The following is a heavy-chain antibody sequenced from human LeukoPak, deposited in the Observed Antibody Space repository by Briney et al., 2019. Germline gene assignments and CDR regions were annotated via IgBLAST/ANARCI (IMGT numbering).Heavy chain of an antibody. CDR2: INPNSGGT. CDR3: ARSRDDAFDI. Sequence: ASVKVSCKASGYTFSGYDMHWVRQAPGQGLEWMGWINPNSGGTDSAQKFQDRVTMARDTSIPTAYLELSRLISDDTAMYYCARSRDDAFDIWGQGTMVTVSS. CDR1: GYTFSGYD. V-gene: IGHV1-2*02. J-gene: IGHJ3*02.